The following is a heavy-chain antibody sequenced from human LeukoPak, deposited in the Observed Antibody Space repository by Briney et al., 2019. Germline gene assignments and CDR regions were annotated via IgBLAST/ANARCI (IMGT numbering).Heavy chain of an antibody. CDR3: ARDIHSSGWYIGY. CDR2: INPNSGGT. Sequence: ASVKVSCKASGYTFTGYYMHWVRQAPGQGLEWMGWINPNSGGTNYAQKLQGRVTMTTDTSTSTAYMELRSLRSDDTAVYYCARDIHSSGWYIGYWGQGTLVTVSS. D-gene: IGHD6-19*01. J-gene: IGHJ4*02. CDR1: GYTFTGYY. V-gene: IGHV1-2*02.